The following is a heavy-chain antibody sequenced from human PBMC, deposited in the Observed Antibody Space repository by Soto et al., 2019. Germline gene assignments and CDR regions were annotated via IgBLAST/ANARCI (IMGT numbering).Heavy chain of an antibody. CDR1: GGSISSGGYY. D-gene: IGHD3-16*01. J-gene: IGHJ5*02. CDR3: AREANPQLYVDQST. CDR2: IYYSGST. V-gene: IGHV4-31*03. Sequence: QVQLQESGPGLVKPSQTLSLTCTVSGGSISSGGYYWSWIRQHPGKGLEWIGYIYYSGSTYYNTSLKRRVTISVDTSKNQFSLTLSSVTTENTAVYYCAREANPQLYVDQSTWGAGNQVTVAS.